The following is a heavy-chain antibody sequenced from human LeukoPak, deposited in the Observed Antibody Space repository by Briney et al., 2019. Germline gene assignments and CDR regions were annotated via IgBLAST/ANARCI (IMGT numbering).Heavy chain of an antibody. J-gene: IGHJ3*02. CDR2: MSFIGST. Sequence: SETLSLTCSVSGGSISSTTYYWGWIRQPPGKGLEWIGSMSFIGSTYYNPSLKSRVTISVHMSKNHFSLKLSSVTAADTAVYYCARHRRHYDILTGYYAGHFDIWGQGTMLTVSS. V-gene: IGHV4-39*01. D-gene: IGHD3-9*01. CDR3: ARHRRHYDILTGYYAGHFDI. CDR1: GGSISSTTYY.